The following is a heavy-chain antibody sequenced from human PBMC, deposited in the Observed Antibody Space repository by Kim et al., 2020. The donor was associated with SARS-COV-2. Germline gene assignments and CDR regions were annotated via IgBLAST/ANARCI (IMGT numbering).Heavy chain of an antibody. V-gene: IGHV5-10-1*01. CDR1: GYSFTSYW. CDR3: ARLGGTLGIPPSLHYPY. CDR2: IDPSDSYT. Sequence: GESLKISCKGSGYSFTSYWISWVRQMPGKGLEWMGRIDPSDSYTNYSPSFQGHVTISADKSISTAYLQWSSLKASDTAMYYCARLGGTLGIPPSLHYPYWGQGTLVTVSS. J-gene: IGHJ4*02. D-gene: IGHD7-27*01.